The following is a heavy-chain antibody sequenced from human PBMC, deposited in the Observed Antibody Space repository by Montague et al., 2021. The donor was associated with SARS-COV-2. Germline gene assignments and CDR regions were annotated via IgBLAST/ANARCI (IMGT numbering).Heavy chain of an antibody. J-gene: IGHJ4*02. CDR3: ARQIRGRGSSWYYFDS. CDR2: GNT. D-gene: IGHD6-13*01. V-gene: IGHV4-39*01. Sequence: GNTYYNPSLKSRVTMSADASNNQLSLKVDSLTAADTALYYCARQIRGRGSSWYYFDSWGQGILVSVS.